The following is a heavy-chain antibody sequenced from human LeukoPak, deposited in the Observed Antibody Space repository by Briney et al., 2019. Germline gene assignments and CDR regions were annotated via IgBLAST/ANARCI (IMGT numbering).Heavy chain of an antibody. CDR2: INHSGST. J-gene: IGHJ3*02. Sequence: PSETLSLTCAVYGGSFSGYYWSWIRQPPGKGLEWIGEINHSGSTNYNPSLKSRVTISVDTSKNQFSLKLSSVTAADTAVYYCARDLSYSSSLAAFDIWGQGTMVTVSS. D-gene: IGHD6-13*01. CDR1: GGSFSGYY. CDR3: ARDLSYSSSLAAFDI. V-gene: IGHV4-34*01.